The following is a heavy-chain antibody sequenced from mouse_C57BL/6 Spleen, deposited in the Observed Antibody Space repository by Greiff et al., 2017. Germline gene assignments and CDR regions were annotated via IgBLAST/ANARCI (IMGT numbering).Heavy chain of an antibody. CDR3: ASGNDSYYFDY. CDR2: ISYDGSN. CDR1: GYSITSGYY. J-gene: IGHJ2*01. V-gene: IGHV3-6*01. Sequence: EVQLQQSGPGLVKPSQSLSLTCSVTGYSITSGYYWNWLRQFPGNKLEWMGYISYDGSNNYNPSLKNRISITRDTSKNQFFLKLNSVTTEDTATYYCASGNDSYYFDYGGQGTTLTVSP. D-gene: IGHD2-4*01.